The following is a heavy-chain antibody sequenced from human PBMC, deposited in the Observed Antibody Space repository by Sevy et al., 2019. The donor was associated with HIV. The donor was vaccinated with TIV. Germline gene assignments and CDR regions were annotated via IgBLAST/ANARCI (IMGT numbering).Heavy chain of an antibody. Sequence: SETLSLTCTVSGDSISGYYRSWIRQPPGKGLEWIGYSYDSGSTTYNPSLKSRVTISVDTSKNQFSLKLSSVTAADTAVYYCARASPDYYYGMDVWGQGSTVTVSS. CDR3: ARASPDYYYGMDV. J-gene: IGHJ6*02. CDR1: GDSISGYY. CDR2: SYDSGST. V-gene: IGHV4-59*01.